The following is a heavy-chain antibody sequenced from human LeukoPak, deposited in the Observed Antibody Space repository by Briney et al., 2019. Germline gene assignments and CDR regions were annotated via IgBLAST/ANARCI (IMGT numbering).Heavy chain of an antibody. CDR2: IYYTGNT. D-gene: IGHD2-8*01. V-gene: IGHV4-59*11. J-gene: IGHJ3*02. CDR3: ARLQNGAFDI. CDR1: GGSIGGHY. Sequence: SETLSLTCTVSGGSIGGHYYSWIRQPPGKGLEWIGYIYYTGNTNYNPSLKSRVTISLGTSKNQFSLKVTSVTAADTAVYFCARLQNGAFDIWGQGTMVTVSS.